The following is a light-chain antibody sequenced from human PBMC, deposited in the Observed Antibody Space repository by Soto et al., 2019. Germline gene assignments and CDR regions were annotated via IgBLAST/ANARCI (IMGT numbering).Light chain of an antibody. CDR3: PQRRNRLLT. CDR1: QGISSA. V-gene: IGKV1-13*02. J-gene: IGKJ5*01. Sequence: AVQLTQSPYSLSASLGDRVTITCRASQGISSALAWYQQKPGKAPKLLIYDASSLESGVPSRFSGSGSGTDFTLTISSLEPEDFTVYYSPQRRNRLLTFCHVARLAI. CDR2: DAS.